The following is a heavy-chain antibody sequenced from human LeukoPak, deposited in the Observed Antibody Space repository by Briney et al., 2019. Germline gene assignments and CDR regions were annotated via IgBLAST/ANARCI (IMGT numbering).Heavy chain of an antibody. CDR2: IRSKAYGGTT. CDR1: GFTFGDYA. J-gene: IGHJ4*02. V-gene: IGHV3-49*04. D-gene: IGHD3-3*01. CDR3: TRDIFGVVNFDY. Sequence: GGSLRLSCTASGFTFGDYAMSWVRQAPGKGLEWVGFIRSKAYGGTTEYAASVKGRFTISRDDSKGIAYLQMNSLKAEDTAVYYCTRDIFGVVNFDYWGQGTLVTVSS.